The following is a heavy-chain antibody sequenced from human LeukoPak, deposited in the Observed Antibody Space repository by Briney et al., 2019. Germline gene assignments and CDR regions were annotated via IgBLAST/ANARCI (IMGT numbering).Heavy chain of an antibody. V-gene: IGHV1-24*01. CDR2: FDPEDGET. Sequence: GASVKVSCKVSGYTLTELSMHWVRQAPGKGLEWMGGFDPEDGETIYAQKFQGRVTMTEDTSTDTAYMELSSLRSEDTAVYYCATEYPVVPAAMDAFDIWGQGTMVTVSS. CDR3: ATEYPVVPAAMDAFDI. J-gene: IGHJ3*02. D-gene: IGHD2-2*01. CDR1: GYTLTELS.